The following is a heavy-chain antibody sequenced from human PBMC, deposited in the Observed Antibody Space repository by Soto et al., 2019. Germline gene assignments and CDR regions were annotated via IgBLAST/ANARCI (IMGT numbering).Heavy chain of an antibody. CDR3: ASPPRGLTVYYRT. V-gene: IGHV4-30-4*01. CDR1: GGSISSGDYY. Sequence: PSETLSLTCTVSGGSISSGDYYWSWIRQPPGKGLEWIGYIYYSGSTFYNPSLKSRVTISLDTSKNQFSLKLNSVTAADTAVYYCASPPRGLTVYYRTWGQGTLVTV. J-gene: IGHJ5*02. CDR2: IYYSGST. D-gene: IGHD3-9*01.